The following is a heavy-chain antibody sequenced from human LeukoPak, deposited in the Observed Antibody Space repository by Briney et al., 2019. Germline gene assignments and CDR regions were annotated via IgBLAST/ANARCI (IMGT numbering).Heavy chain of an antibody. CDR3: ARAARYYYGSGSYSYGYYYYYMDV. CDR2: ISPSGGST. J-gene: IGHJ6*03. V-gene: IGHV1-46*01. Sequence: ASVKVSCKASGYTFTSYYMHWVRQAPGQGLEWMGIISPSGGSTSYAQKLQGRVTMTRDTSTSTVYMELSSLRSEDTAVYYCARAARYYYGSGSYSYGYYYYYMDVWGKGTAVTISS. CDR1: GYTFTSYY. D-gene: IGHD3-10*01.